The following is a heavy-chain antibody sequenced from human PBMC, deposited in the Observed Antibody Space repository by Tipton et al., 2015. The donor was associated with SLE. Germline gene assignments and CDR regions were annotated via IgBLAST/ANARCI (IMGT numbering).Heavy chain of an antibody. V-gene: IGHV4-30-2*01. Sequence: LRLSCAVSGGSISSGGYSWSWIRQPPGKGLEWIGYIYHSGSTYYNPSLKSRVTISVDTSKNQFSLKLSSVTAADTAVYYCARDGAARGDFDYWGQGTLVTVSS. CDR3: ARDGAARGDFDY. J-gene: IGHJ4*02. CDR2: IYHSGST. CDR1: GGSISSGGYS. D-gene: IGHD6-6*01.